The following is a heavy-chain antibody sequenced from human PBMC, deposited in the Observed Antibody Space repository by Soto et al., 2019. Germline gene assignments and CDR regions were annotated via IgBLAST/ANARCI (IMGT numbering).Heavy chain of an antibody. J-gene: IGHJ6*02. Sequence: TFSSYSMNWVRQAPGKGLEWVSSISSSSSYIYYADSVKGRCTISRDNAKNSLYLQMNSLRAEDTAVYYCARERASDIVVVPAAPYYYYGMDVWGQGTTVTVSS. V-gene: IGHV3-21*01. D-gene: IGHD2-2*01. CDR1: TFSSYS. CDR3: ARERASDIVVVPAAPYYYYGMDV. CDR2: ISSSSSYI.